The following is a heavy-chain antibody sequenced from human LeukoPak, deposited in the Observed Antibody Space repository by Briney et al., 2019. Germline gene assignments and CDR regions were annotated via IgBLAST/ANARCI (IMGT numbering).Heavy chain of an antibody. CDR1: GYSISSGYY. Sequence: PSETLSLTCAVSGYSISSGYYWGWIRQPPGKGLEWIGSIYHSGSTYYNPSLKSRVTISVDTSKNQFSLKLSSVTAADTAVYYCARDGRGTNYDILTGYPIIYFDYWGQGTLVTVSS. CDR2: IYHSGST. CDR3: ARDGRGTNYDILTGYPIIYFDY. V-gene: IGHV4-38-2*02. D-gene: IGHD3-9*01. J-gene: IGHJ4*02.